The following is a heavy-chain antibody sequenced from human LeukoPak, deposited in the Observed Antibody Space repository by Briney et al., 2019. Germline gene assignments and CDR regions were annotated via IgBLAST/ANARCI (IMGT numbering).Heavy chain of an antibody. Sequence: GRPLRLSCGASGFTFSTYAMHWVRQTPDKGLEWVAFISSGGTSENYADSVKGRFTISRDNSKNTLYLRMNNLTPEDTAVYYCAKGYGSSTSYGNSFDPWGQGTLVTVSS. CDR3: AKGYGSSTSYGNSFDP. V-gene: IGHV3-30*18. CDR2: ISSGGTSE. CDR1: GFTFSTYA. D-gene: IGHD2-2*01. J-gene: IGHJ5*02.